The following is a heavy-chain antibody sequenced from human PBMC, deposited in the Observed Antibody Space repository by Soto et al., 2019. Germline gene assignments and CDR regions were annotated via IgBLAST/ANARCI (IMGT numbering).Heavy chain of an antibody. Sequence: SETLSLTCTVSGGSISSGDYYWSWIRQPPGKGLEWIGYIYYSGSTYYNPSLKSRVTISVDTSKNQFSLNLSSVTAADTAVYYCASRPRTSSFDYWGQGTLVTVSS. J-gene: IGHJ4*02. V-gene: IGHV4-30-4*01. CDR1: GGSISSGDYY. CDR3: ASRPRTSSFDY. CDR2: IYYSGST.